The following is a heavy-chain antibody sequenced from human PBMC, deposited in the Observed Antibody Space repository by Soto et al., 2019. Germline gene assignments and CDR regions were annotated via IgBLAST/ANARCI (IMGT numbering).Heavy chain of an antibody. D-gene: IGHD6-13*01. V-gene: IGHV3-30*18. CDR1: GFTFSSYG. CDR3: AKDHSMYSSSWYPGNYFDY. Sequence: PVGSLRLSCAASGFTFSSYGMHWVRQAPGKGLEWVAVISYDGSNKYYAGSVKGRFTISRDNSKNTLYLQMNSLRAEDTAVYYCAKDHSMYSSSWYPGNYFDYWGQGTLVTVSS. J-gene: IGHJ4*02. CDR2: ISYDGSNK.